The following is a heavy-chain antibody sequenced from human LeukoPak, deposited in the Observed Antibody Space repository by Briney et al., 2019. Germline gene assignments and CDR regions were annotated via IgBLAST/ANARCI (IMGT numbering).Heavy chain of an antibody. CDR3: ARGQGPGYMDV. Sequence: WASVRVSCKASGCSFTGYYMHWMRQAPGQGLEWMGWITPNSGGTNYAQKFQGRVTMTRDTSISTVYVELSSLRADDTAVFCCARGQGPGYMDVWGKGTTVTVSS. J-gene: IGHJ6*03. V-gene: IGHV1-2*02. CDR2: ITPNSGGT. CDR1: GCSFTGYY.